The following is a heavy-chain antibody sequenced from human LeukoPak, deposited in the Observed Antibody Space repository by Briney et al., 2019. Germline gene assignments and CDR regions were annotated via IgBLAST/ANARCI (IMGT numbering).Heavy chain of an antibody. J-gene: IGHJ6*03. CDR1: GFTFSSYA. Sequence: GGSLRLSCAASGFTFSSYAMHWVRQAPGKGLEWVAVISYDGSNKYYADSVKGRFTISRDNSKNTLYLQMNSLRAEDTAVYYCASGFRGSRWRDYYYYMDVWGKGTMVTVSS. V-gene: IGHV3-30*04. D-gene: IGHD3-16*01. CDR3: ASGFRGSRWRDYYYYMDV. CDR2: ISYDGSNK.